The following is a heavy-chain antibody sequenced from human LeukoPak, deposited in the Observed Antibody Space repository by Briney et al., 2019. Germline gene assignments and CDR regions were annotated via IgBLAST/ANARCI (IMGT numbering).Heavy chain of an antibody. CDR3: TSFPIAAAGTGN. CDR1: GFTFSGSA. J-gene: IGHJ4*02. V-gene: IGHV3-73*01. CDR2: IRSKANSYAT. D-gene: IGHD6-13*01. Sequence: GGSLRLSCAASGFTFSGSAMYWVRQASGKGLEWVGRIRSKANSYATAYAASVKGRFTISRDDSKNTAYLQMNSLKTEDTAVYYCTSFPIAAAGTGNWGQGTLVTVSS.